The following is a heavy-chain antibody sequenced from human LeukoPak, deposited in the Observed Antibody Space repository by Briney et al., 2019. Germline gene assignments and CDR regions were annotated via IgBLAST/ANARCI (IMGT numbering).Heavy chain of an antibody. CDR2: IYYSGTT. D-gene: IGHD2-15*01. J-gene: IGHJ1*01. CDR3: ARHGYCSGGTCWVN. Sequence: PSETLSLTCTVSGGPISSYYWSWIRQPPGKGLEWIGYIYYSGTTKYNPSLNSRVTILVDTSKNQFSLKLSSVTAADTAVYYCARHGYCSGGTCWVNWGQDTLVTVSS. CDR1: GGPISSYY. V-gene: IGHV4-59*08.